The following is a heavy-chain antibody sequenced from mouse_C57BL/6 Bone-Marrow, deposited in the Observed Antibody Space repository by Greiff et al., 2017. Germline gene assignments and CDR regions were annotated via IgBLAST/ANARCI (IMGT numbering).Heavy chain of an antibody. J-gene: IGHJ1*03. CDR2: IRLKSDNYAT. CDR1: GFTFSNYW. CDR3: TEDSRGYFDV. V-gene: IGHV6-3*01. Sequence: EVKVEESGGGLVQPGGSMKLSCVASGFTFSNYWMNWVRQSPEKGLEWVAQIRLKSDNYATHYAESVKGRFTISRDDSKSSVYLQMNNLRAEDTGIYYCTEDSRGYFDVWGTGTTVTVSS.